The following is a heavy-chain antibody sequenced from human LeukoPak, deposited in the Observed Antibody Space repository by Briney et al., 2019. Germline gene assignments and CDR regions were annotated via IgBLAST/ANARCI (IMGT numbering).Heavy chain of an antibody. CDR1: GGSFSGYY. CDR3: ARDYSTSRWGWFDP. D-gene: IGHD6-13*01. J-gene: IGHJ5*02. Sequence: PSETLSLTCAVYGGSFSGYYWSWIRQPPGKGLEWIGEINHSGSTNYNPSLKSRVTISVDTSKNQFSLKLSSVTAADTAVYYCARDYSTSRWGWFDPWGQGTLVTVSA. V-gene: IGHV4-34*01. CDR2: INHSGST.